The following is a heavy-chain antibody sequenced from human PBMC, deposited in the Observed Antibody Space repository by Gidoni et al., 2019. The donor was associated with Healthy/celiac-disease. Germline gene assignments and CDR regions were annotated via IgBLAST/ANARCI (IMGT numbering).Heavy chain of an antibody. CDR1: GFPFSSYS. CDR2: ISSSSSTI. D-gene: IGHD6-13*01. V-gene: IGHV3-48*02. Sequence: EVQLVESGGGLVQPGGSLRLSCAASGFPFSSYSMNWVRQPPGKGLEWVSYISSSSSTIYYADSVKGRFTISRDNAKNSLYLQMNSLRDEDTAVYYCARDRIAAAGGPEYFQHWGQGTLVTVSS. CDR3: ARDRIAAAGGPEYFQH. J-gene: IGHJ1*01.